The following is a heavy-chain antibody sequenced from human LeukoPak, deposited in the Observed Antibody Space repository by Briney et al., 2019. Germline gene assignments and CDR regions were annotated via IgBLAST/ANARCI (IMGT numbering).Heavy chain of an antibody. D-gene: IGHD5-24*01. CDR2: INHSGST. J-gene: IGHJ6*02. CDR1: GGSFSGYY. CDR3: ARGRDGYKPAYYYYGMHV. Sequence: RTSETLSLTCAVYGGSFSGYYWSWIRQPPGKGLEWIGEINHSGSTNYNPSLKSRVTISVDTSKNQFSLKLSSVTAADTAVYYCARGRDGYKPAYYYYGMHVGGQDTTVTVSS. V-gene: IGHV4-34*01.